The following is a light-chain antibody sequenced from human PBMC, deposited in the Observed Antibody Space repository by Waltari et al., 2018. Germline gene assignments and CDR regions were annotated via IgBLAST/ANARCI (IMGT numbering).Light chain of an antibody. Sequence: DIQMTQSPSSLSASIGYTITVTCRASQNIRTYLTWYQQKPAKAPKLLIFGASSLPRGVPSRFSGSASGTEFTLTITNLQPDDFATYFCQQSFSSPWTFGQGTTV. CDR1: QNIRTY. V-gene: IGKV1-39*01. CDR3: QQSFSSPWT. J-gene: IGKJ1*01. CDR2: GAS.